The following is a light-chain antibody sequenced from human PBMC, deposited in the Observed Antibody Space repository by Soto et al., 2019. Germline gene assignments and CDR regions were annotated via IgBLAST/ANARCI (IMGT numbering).Light chain of an antibody. CDR1: QSVSSN. J-gene: IGKJ4*01. Sequence: EIVMTQSPATLSVSLGERATLSCRASQSVSSNFAWYQQRPAQAPRLLIYDVSTRATGVPTRFSGSGSGTEFTPTISSLHSENFAVYYCQQYHDWPLTFGGGTNVDIK. V-gene: IGKV3D-15*01. CDR2: DVS. CDR3: QQYHDWPLT.